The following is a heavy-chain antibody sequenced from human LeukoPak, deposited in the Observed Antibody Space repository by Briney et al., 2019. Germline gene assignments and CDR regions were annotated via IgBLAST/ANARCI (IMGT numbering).Heavy chain of an antibody. CDR1: GGSFSGYY. CDR3: VLGSMALYFDY. CDR2: INHSGST. Sequence: SSETLSLTCAVYGGSFSGYYWSWIRQPPGKGLEWIGEINHSGSTNYNPSLKSRVTISVDTSKNQFSLKLSSVTAADTAVYYCVLGSMALYFDYWGQGTLVTVSS. D-gene: IGHD3-10*01. V-gene: IGHV4-34*01. J-gene: IGHJ4*02.